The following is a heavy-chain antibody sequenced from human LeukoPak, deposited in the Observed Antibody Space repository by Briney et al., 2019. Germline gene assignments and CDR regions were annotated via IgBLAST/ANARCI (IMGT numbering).Heavy chain of an antibody. Sequence: GGSLRLSCAASGFTFSSYAMSWVRQAPGKGPEWVSAISGSGGSTYYADSVKGRFTISRDNSKNTLYLQMNSLRAEDTAVYYCAKDKAYDFWSGYTRQTFDYWGQGTLVTVSS. CDR2: ISGSGGST. D-gene: IGHD3-3*01. V-gene: IGHV3-23*01. CDR3: AKDKAYDFWSGYTRQTFDY. CDR1: GFTFSSYA. J-gene: IGHJ4*02.